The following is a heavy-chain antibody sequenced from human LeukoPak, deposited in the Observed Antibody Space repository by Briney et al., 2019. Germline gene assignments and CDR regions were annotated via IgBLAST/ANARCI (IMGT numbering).Heavy chain of an antibody. CDR2: INHSGSA. D-gene: IGHD3-22*01. Sequence: SETLSLTCTVSGYSISSGYYWGWIRQPPGKGLEWIGSINHSGSAYYNPSLKSRVTMSADTSKNQVSLKLSSVTAADTSLYYCGRIKYADSSGYGEFDYWGQGTLVTVSS. CDR3: GRIKYADSSGYGEFDY. CDR1: GYSISSGYY. J-gene: IGHJ4*02. V-gene: IGHV4-38-2*02.